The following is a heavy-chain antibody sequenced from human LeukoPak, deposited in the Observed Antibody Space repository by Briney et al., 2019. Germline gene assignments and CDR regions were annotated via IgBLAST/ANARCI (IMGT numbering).Heavy chain of an antibody. D-gene: IGHD5-18*01. Sequence: SETLSLTCTVSGVSISSSNSYWGWIRQPPGKGLEWIGSIYYSGNTYYNASLKSQVSISIDTSKNQFSLRLTSVTAADTAVYYCARDQWLQSNHYMDVWGKGTTVTVSS. J-gene: IGHJ6*03. V-gene: IGHV4-39*02. CDR2: IYYSGNT. CDR1: GVSISSSNSY. CDR3: ARDQWLQSNHYMDV.